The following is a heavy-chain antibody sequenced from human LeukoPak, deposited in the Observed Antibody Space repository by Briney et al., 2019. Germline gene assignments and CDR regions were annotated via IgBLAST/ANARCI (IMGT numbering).Heavy chain of an antibody. D-gene: IGHD5-12*01. CDR2: ISGSGGST. CDR1: GSTFSSYA. CDR3: AKGAFRSGRGYSGYDLDY. J-gene: IGHJ4*02. V-gene: IGHV3-23*01. Sequence: GGSLRLSCAASGSTFSSYATSWVRQAPGKGLEWVSAISGSGGSTYYADSVKGRFTISRDNSKNPLYRQMNSLRAEDTAVYYCAKGAFRSGRGYSGYDLDYWGQGTLVTVSS.